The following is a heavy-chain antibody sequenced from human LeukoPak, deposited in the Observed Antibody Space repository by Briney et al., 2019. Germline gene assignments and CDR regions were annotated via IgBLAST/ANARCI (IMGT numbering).Heavy chain of an antibody. CDR3: ARVGYSYGIDY. D-gene: IGHD5-18*01. Sequence: ASVKVSCKASGYTFTSYYMHWVRQAPGQGLEWMGIINPSGGSTSYAQKFQGRVTMTRDTSTSTVSMELSSLRSEDTAVYYCARVGYSYGIDYWGQGTLVTVSS. J-gene: IGHJ4*02. CDR2: INPSGGST. V-gene: IGHV1-46*01. CDR1: GYTFTSYY.